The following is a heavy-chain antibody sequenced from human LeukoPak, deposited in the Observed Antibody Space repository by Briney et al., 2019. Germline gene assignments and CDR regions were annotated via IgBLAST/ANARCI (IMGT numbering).Heavy chain of an antibody. Sequence: GGTLRLSCAASGFTFSSYGMSWVREAPGKALEWVSAISGSGGSTYYADSVKGRFTISRDNSKNSLYLQMNSLRAEDTALYYCAREIYDSSGSDYWGQGTLVTVSS. D-gene: IGHD3-22*01. V-gene: IGHV3-23*01. CDR1: GFTFSSYG. J-gene: IGHJ4*02. CDR3: AREIYDSSGSDY. CDR2: ISGSGGST.